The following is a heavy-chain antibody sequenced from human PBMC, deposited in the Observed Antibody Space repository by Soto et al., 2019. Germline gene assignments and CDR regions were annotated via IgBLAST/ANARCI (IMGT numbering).Heavy chain of an antibody. J-gene: IGHJ4*02. V-gene: IGHV3-30*18. CDR2: ISYDGSNK. D-gene: IGHD2-2*01. Sequence: QVQLVESGGGVVQPGRSLRLPCAASGFTFSSYGMHWVRQAPGKGLEWVAVISYDGSNKYYADSVKGRFTISRDNSKNTLYLQMNSLRAEDTAVYYCAKDHDALDYWGQGTLVTVSS. CDR1: GFTFSSYG. CDR3: AKDHDALDY.